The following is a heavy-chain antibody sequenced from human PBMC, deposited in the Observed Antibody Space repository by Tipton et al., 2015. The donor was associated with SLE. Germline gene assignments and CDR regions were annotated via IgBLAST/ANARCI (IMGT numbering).Heavy chain of an antibody. J-gene: IGHJ4*02. CDR1: GFTFSNYW. CDR2: IRSDGSST. Sequence: SLRLSCAASGFTFSNYWMHWVRQGPGKGLVWVSRIRSDGSSTSYADSVKGRFTISRDNAQNTVYLQMNSLRAEDTAIYYCARSGSLKDYDFWSANSWGQGTLVTVSS. V-gene: IGHV3-74*01. D-gene: IGHD3-3*01. CDR3: ARSGSLKDYDFWSANS.